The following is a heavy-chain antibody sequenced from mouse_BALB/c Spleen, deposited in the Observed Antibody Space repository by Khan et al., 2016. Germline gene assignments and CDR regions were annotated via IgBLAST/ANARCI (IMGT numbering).Heavy chain of an antibody. V-gene: IGHV2-6-7*01. J-gene: IGHJ3*01. D-gene: IGHD2-4*01. Sequence: QVQLKESGPGLVAPSQSLSITCTVSGFSVTGFPVNWVRQPPGKGLEWLGVIWGDGSTDYDSDLKSSLSISRDDSKSQVVLKMIWLQTKDTARYYCASYYDYDGGFAYGGQGTLVTVSA. CDR3: ASYYDYDGGFAY. CDR1: GFSVTGFP. CDR2: IWGDGST.